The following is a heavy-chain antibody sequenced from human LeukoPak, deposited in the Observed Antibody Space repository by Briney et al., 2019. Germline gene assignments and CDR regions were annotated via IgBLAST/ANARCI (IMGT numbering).Heavy chain of an antibody. D-gene: IGHD3-10*01. CDR1: GFTFSSYA. CDR2: ISYDGSNK. CDR3: ARGRFGIMVRGVIGYDY. J-gene: IGHJ4*02. V-gene: IGHV3-30-3*01. Sequence: PGRSLRLSCAASGFTFSSYAMHWVRQAPGKGLEWVAVISYDGSNKYYADSVKGRFTISRDNSKNTLYLQMNSLRAEDTAVYYCARGRFGIMVRGVIGYDYWGQGTLVTVSS.